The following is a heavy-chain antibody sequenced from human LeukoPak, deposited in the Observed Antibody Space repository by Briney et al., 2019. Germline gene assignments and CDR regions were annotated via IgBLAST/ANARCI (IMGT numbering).Heavy chain of an antibody. CDR2: IDANGINT. CDR3: AKDAQYDDFFSGR. J-gene: IGHJ4*02. CDR1: GFTFKDYG. Sequence: GGSLRLSCVTSGFTFKDYGMTWVRQPPGKGLEWVSTIDANGINTHSADSVKGRFTLSRDNFRTAVYLQINTLRAEDTALYFCAKDAQYDDFFSGRGGQGTLVTVSS. D-gene: IGHD3-3*01. V-gene: IGHV3-23*05.